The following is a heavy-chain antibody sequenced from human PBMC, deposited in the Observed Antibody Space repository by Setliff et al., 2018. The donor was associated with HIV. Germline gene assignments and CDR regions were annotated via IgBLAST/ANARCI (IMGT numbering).Heavy chain of an antibody. V-gene: IGHV3-33*01. CDR2: LWNDGTDK. D-gene: IGHD3-16*01. J-gene: IGHJ4*02. Sequence: GGSLRLSCAASGFSFNTYGMHWVRLAPGKGLEWVAVLWNDGTDKYYADSVKGRFTIFRDNSKNTLYLQMDSLRAEDTAMYYCVRGETYAHWPKGDYWGQGTLVTVSS. CDR1: GFSFNTYG. CDR3: VRGETYAHWPKGDY.